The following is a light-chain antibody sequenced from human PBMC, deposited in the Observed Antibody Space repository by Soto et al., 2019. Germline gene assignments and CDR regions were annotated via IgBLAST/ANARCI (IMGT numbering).Light chain of an antibody. Sequence: FMLTQPHSVSESPGKTVTIACTRSSGSIASNYVQWYQQRPGSAPTTVIYEDNQRPSGVPDRFSGSIDSSYNSASLTISGLKTEDEADCYCQSYDSSNVVFGGGTKVTVL. CDR3: QSYDSSNVV. CDR1: SGSIASNY. CDR2: EDN. V-gene: IGLV6-57*04. J-gene: IGLJ2*01.